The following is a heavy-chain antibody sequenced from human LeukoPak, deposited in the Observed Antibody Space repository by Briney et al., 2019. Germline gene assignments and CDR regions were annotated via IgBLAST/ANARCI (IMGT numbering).Heavy chain of an antibody. V-gene: IGHV3-30*02. J-gene: IGHJ4*02. CDR3: ARISSGWYYLLVDDY. Sequence: PGGSLRLSCAASGFTFSSYGMHWVRQAPGKGLEWVAFIRYDGSNKYYADSVKGRFTISRDNSKNTLYLQMNSLRAEDTAVYYCARISSGWYYLLVDDYWGQGTLVTVSS. CDR2: IRYDGSNK. D-gene: IGHD6-19*01. CDR1: GFTFSSYG.